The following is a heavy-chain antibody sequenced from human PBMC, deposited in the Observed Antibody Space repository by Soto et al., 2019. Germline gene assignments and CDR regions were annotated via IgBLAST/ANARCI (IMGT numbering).Heavy chain of an antibody. V-gene: IGHV1-8*01. Sequence: QVQLVQSGAEVKKPGASVKVSCKASGYTFTSYDINWVRQATGQGLEWMGWMNPNSGNTGYAQKFQGRVTMTRNTSISTAYMELISLRSEDTAVYYCARERSAAGTGWFDPWGQGTLVNVSS. CDR3: ARERSAAGTGWFDP. J-gene: IGHJ5*02. CDR2: MNPNSGNT. CDR1: GYTFTSYD. D-gene: IGHD6-13*01.